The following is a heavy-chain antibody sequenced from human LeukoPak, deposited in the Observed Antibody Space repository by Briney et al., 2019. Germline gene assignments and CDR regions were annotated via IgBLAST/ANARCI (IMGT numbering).Heavy chain of an antibody. Sequence: SETLSLTCTVSGGSISSYYWSWIRQPPGKGPEWIGYIYYSGSTNYNPSLKSRVTISVDTSKNQFSLKLSSVTAADTAVYYCATHGCGGDCYFGFDLWGQGTVVTVSS. CDR1: GGSISSYY. J-gene: IGHJ3*01. D-gene: IGHD2-21*02. V-gene: IGHV4-59*13. CDR3: ATHGCGGDCYFGFDL. CDR2: IYYSGST.